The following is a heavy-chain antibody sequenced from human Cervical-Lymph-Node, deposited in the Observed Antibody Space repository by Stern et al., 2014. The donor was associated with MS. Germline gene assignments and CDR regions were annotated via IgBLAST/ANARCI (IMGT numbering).Heavy chain of an antibody. D-gene: IGHD6-6*01. CDR1: GFPVGASY. J-gene: IGHJ4*02. V-gene: IGHV3-66*01. CDR3: AREIAGRRFED. CDR2: IHTVGTT. Sequence: EVQLEESGGGLVQPGVSLRLSCEASGFPVGASYMNWVRQAPGKGLEWVSRIHTVGTTHYADSVKGRFTISRANAKNALYLQMDRLTVEDTAVYYCAREIAGRRFEDWGRGTLVAVSP.